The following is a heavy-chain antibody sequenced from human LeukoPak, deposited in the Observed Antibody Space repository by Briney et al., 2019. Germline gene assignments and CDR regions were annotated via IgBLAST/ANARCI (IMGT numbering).Heavy chain of an antibody. CDR1: GFSFSTNW. V-gene: IGHV5-51*01. CDR2: IYPADSDA. CDR3: ARRSSPQENWFDP. J-gene: IGHJ5*02. D-gene: IGHD6-13*01. Sequence: PGESLKISCKGSGFSFSTNWIGWVRQMPGKGLEWMGIIYPADSDARYSSSLQGQVTISADKSITTASLQWRSLKASDTATYYCARRSSPQENWFDPWGQGTLVTVSS.